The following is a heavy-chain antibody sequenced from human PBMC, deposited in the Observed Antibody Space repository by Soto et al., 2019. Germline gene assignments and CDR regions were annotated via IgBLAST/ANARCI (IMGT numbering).Heavy chain of an antibody. V-gene: IGHV6-1*01. D-gene: IGHD3-10*01. CDR3: ARARDGNNQFEF. Sequence: PSQTLSLTCVISGDSVSSNSAAWNWIRQSPSRGLEWLGRTYFRSRWYYDHELSVKGRITINPDTSKNQVSLQLNSVTFEDTAVYYCARARDGNNQFEFRGQGSLVTVSS. CDR2: TYFRSRWYY. CDR1: GDSVSSNSAA. J-gene: IGHJ4*02.